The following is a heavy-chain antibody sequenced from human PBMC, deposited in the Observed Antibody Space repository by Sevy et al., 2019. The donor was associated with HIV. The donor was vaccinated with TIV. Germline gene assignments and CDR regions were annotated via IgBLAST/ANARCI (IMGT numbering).Heavy chain of an antibody. CDR2: ISYDGNYR. Sequence: GGSLRLSCAASGFTFSTYDIHWVRQAPGKGLEWVAIISYDGNYREYADSVRGRFSMSRDNSKNTVYRQMNGLSIEDTAVYYCAKNRPPGGSYFSRHAMDVWGRGTTVTVSS. J-gene: IGHJ6*02. V-gene: IGHV3-30*18. CDR1: GFTFSTYD. CDR3: AKNRPPGGSYFSRHAMDV. D-gene: IGHD3-16*01.